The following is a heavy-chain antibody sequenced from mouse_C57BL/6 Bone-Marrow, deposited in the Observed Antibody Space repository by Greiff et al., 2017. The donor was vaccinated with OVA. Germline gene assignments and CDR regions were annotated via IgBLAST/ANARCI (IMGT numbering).Heavy chain of an antibody. CDR2: IDPETGGT. D-gene: IGHD2-5*01. V-gene: IGHV1-15*01. CDR3: TRDSKPWFAY. CDR1: GYTFTDYE. Sequence: QVQLKQSGAELVRPGASVTLSCKASGYTFTDYEMHWVKQTPVHGLEWIGAIDPETGGTAYNQKFKGKAILTADKSSSTAYMELRSLTSEDSAVYYCTRDSKPWFAYWGQGTLVTVSA. J-gene: IGHJ3*01.